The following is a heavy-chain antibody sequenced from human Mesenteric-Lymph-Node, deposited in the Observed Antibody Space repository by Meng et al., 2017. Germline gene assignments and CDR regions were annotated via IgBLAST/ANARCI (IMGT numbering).Heavy chain of an antibody. CDR2: IKQDGSEK. V-gene: IGHV3-7*01. Sequence: GESLKISCAASGFTFSSYWMSWVRQAPGKGLEWVANIKQDGSEKYYVDSVKGRFTISRDNAKNSLYLQMNSLRAEDTAVYYCASIQLWLRGFDYWGQGTLVTVSS. CDR1: GFTFSSYW. J-gene: IGHJ4*02. D-gene: IGHD5-18*01. CDR3: ASIQLWLRGFDY.